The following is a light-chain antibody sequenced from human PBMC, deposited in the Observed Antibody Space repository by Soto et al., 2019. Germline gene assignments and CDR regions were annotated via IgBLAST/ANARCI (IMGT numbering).Light chain of an antibody. CDR3: HYYGSGRDA. J-gene: IGKJ2*01. Sequence: EIVLTQSPGTLSLSPGEGATLSCRASQSFGTNYIAWYQQKPGQAPSLLIYGASSRATDIPDRFSGSGSGTDFTLTINRLEPEDFAMYFCHYYGSGRDAFGQGTKVEIK. CDR1: QSFGTNY. V-gene: IGKV3-20*01. CDR2: GAS.